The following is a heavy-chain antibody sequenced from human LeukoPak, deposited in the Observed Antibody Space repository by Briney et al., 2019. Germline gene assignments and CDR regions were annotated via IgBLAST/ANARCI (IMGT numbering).Heavy chain of an antibody. CDR3: SGRDSSRSPRAY. J-gene: IGHJ4*02. Sequence: GGSLRLSCAASGLTFTDFWMNWVRLAPGRGLEWLANIKPEGNEKYYVHSVKGRFAIYRDNAKNEVYLEMNSLRAGDTGVYYCSGRDSSRSPRAYWGQGTLVRVSS. CDR1: GLTFTDFW. D-gene: IGHD2-2*01. V-gene: IGHV3-7*01. CDR2: IKPEGNEK.